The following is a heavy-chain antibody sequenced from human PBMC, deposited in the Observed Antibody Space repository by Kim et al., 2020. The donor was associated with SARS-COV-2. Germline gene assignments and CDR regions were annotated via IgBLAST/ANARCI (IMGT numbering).Heavy chain of an antibody. D-gene: IGHD5-18*01. CDR2: ISWNSDTI. CDR3: AKDIRVDTAVLTSYYYYYGMDV. V-gene: IGHV3-9*01. Sequence: GGSLRLSCAASGFTFGDYAMHWVRQAPGKGLEWVSGISWNSDTIGYADSVEGRFTISRDNAKNSLYLQMNSLRAGDTALYYCAKDIRVDTAVLTSYYYYYGMDVWGQGTTVTVSS. CDR1: GFTFGDYA. J-gene: IGHJ6*02.